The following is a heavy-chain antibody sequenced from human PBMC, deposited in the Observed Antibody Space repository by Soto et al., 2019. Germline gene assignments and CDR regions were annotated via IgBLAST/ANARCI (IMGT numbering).Heavy chain of an antibody. CDR3: ARASITTIGGFDY. CDR2: IYYSGST. Sequence: ETLSLTCTVSGGSISSYYWSWIRQPPGKGLEWIGYIYYSGSTNYNPSLKSRVTISVDTSKNQFSLKLSSVTAADTAVYYCARASITTIGGFDYWGQGTLVTVSS. CDR1: GGSISSYY. V-gene: IGHV4-59*01. D-gene: IGHD3-22*01. J-gene: IGHJ4*02.